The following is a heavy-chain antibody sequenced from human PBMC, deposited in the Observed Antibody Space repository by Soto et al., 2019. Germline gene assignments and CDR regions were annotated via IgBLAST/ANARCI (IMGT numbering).Heavy chain of an antibody. D-gene: IGHD3-22*01. V-gene: IGHV1-69*13. J-gene: IGHJ6*02. CDR2: IIPIFGTA. CDR1: GGTFSSCA. Sequence: SVKVSCKASGGTFSSCAISWVRQAPGQGLEWMGGIIPIFGTANYAQKFQGRATITADESTSTAYMELSSLRSEDTAVYYCARGGDYYDSSGYLSYGMDVWGQGTTVTVSS. CDR3: ARGGDYYDSSGYLSYGMDV.